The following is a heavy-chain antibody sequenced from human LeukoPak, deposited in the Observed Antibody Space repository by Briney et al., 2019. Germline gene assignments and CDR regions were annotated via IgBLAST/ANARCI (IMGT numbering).Heavy chain of an antibody. J-gene: IGHJ4*02. V-gene: IGHV4-39*07. CDR2: FYYSGST. D-gene: IGHD3-3*01. Sequence: PSETLSLTCTVSGGSISSYYWGWISQPPGKGLEWIGGFYYSGSTYYNPSLKSRVTISVDTSKNQFSLKLSSVTAADTAVYYCARVRYDFWSGYFFDYWGQGTLVTVSS. CDR3: ARVRYDFWSGYFFDY. CDR1: GGSISSYY.